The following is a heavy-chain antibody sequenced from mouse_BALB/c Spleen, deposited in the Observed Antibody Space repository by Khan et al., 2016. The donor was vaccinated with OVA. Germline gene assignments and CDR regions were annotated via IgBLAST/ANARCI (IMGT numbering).Heavy chain of an antibody. CDR2: ISYSGNT. CDR1: GYSITSEYT. J-gene: IGHJ3*01. V-gene: IGHV3-2*02. CDR3: ARKDYYDYDPFPY. D-gene: IGHD2-4*01. Sequence: EVELVESGPGLVKPSQSLSLTCTVTGYSITSEYTWNWIRQFPGNKLEWMGFISYSGNTRYNPSLKSRISLTRETSKNQFFLQLNSVTSEDTATYYCARKDYYDYDPFPYWGQGTLVTVSA.